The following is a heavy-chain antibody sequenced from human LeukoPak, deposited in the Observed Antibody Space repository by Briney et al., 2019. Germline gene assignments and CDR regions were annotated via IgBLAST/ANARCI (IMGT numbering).Heavy chain of an antibody. CDR3: ARDGLERRLTPRL. J-gene: IGHJ4*02. D-gene: IGHD1-1*01. V-gene: IGHV4-30-2*01. Sequence: PSETLSLTCAVSGGSISSGGYSWSWIRQPPGKGLEWIGYIYHSGSTYYNPSLKSRVTISVDRSKNQFSLKLSSVTAADTAVYYCARDGLERRLTPRLWGQGTLVTVSS. CDR2: IYHSGST. CDR1: GGSISSGGYS.